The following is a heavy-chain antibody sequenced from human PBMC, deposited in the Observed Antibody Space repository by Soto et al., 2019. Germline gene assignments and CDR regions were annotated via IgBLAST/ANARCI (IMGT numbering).Heavy chain of an antibody. CDR2: IYHSGST. CDR3: ARVRGDYYFDY. J-gene: IGHJ4*02. V-gene: IGHV4-30-2*01. Sequence: LSLTCAVSGGSISSGGYSWSWIRQPPGKGLGWIGYIYHSGSTYYNPSLKSRVTISVDRSKNQFSLKLSSVTAADTAVYYCARVRGDYYFDYWGQGTLVTAPQ. D-gene: IGHD6-25*01. CDR1: GGSISSGGYS.